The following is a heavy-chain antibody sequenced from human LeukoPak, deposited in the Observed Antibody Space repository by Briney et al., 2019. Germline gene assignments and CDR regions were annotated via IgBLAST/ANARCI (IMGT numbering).Heavy chain of an antibody. V-gene: IGHV4-39*07. CDR3: ARGGFLVGALDP. CDR2: IYYSGST. D-gene: IGHD1-26*01. J-gene: IGHJ5*02. CDR1: GGSISSSSYY. Sequence: PSETLSLTCTVSGGSISSSSYYWGWIRQPPGKGLEWIGSIYYSGSTYYNPSLKSRVTISVDTSKNQFSLKLSSVTAADTAVYYCARGGFLVGALDPWGQGTLVTVSS.